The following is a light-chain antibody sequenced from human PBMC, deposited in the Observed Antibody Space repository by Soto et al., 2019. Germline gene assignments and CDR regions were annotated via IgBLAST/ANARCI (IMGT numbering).Light chain of an antibody. CDR2: RNN. V-gene: IGLV1-47*01. CDR3: AAWDESLSGFYV. Sequence: QSVLTQPPSASGTPGQRVTISCSGSSSNIGSNYVYWYQQLPGTAPKLLIYRNNQRPSGVPDRFSGSKSGTSASLAISGLRSEDESDYYCAAWDESLSGFYVSGTGNKVTVL. J-gene: IGLJ1*01. CDR1: SSNIGSNY.